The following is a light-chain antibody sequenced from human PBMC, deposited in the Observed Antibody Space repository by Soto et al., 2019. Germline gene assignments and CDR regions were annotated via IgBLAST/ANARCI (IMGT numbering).Light chain of an antibody. CDR3: SSYAGSNNLV. CDR2: EVS. J-gene: IGLJ2*01. CDR1: SSDVGGYNY. Sequence: QSALTQPPSASGSPGQSVTISCTGTSSDVGGYNYVSWYQQHPGKAPQLMIYEVSKRPSGVPDRFSGSKSGNTASLTGSGLQAEDEADYYCSSYAGSNNLVFGGGTKVTVL. V-gene: IGLV2-8*01.